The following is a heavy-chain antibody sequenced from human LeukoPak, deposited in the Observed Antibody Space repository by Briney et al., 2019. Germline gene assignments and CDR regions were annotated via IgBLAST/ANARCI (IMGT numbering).Heavy chain of an antibody. CDR2: INSDGSST. J-gene: IGHJ5*02. D-gene: IGHD3-10*01. Sequence: PGGSLRLSCAASGFTFSSYWMHWVRQAPGKGLVWVSRINSDGSSTSYADSVKGRFTISRDNAKNTLYLQMNSLRAEDTAVYYCAREPGRYGSGSRRRFDPWGQGTLVTVSS. CDR3: AREPGRYGSGSRRRFDP. V-gene: IGHV3-74*01. CDR1: GFTFSSYW.